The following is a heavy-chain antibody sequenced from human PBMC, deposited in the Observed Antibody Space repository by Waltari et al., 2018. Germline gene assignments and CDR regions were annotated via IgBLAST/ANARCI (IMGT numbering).Heavy chain of an antibody. D-gene: IGHD6-19*01. CDR2: IRREPDNYAT. Sequence: EVQVVESGGGLVQPGGSLKLSCATSGFSFSGSSIHWVRQTSGKGLEWVGRIRREPDNYATAYSASVKGRFTISRDDSKNTAFLQMNSLMTEDTAVYYCSGGEVTGTDFWGQGTLVTVSS. V-gene: IGHV3-73*01. J-gene: IGHJ4*02. CDR1: GFSFSGSS. CDR3: SGGEVTGTDF.